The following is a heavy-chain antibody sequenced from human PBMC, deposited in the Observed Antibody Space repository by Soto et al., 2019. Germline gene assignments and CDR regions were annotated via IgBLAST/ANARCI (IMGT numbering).Heavy chain of an antibody. CDR2: INANNGST. J-gene: IGHJ4*02. D-gene: IGHD4-17*01. CDR1: GYTFTSYY. Sequence: VKVSCKASGYTFTSYYXHWVRQAPGQGLEWMGRINANNGSTNYAQKFQGRVTMTTDTSTSTAYMELRSLRSDDTAVYYCARDRSTTVVTPGDYWGQGTLVTVSS. V-gene: IGHV1-18*04. CDR3: ARDRSTTVVTPGDY.